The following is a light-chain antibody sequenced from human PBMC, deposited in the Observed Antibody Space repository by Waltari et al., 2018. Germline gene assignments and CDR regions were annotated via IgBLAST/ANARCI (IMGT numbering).Light chain of an antibody. CDR1: QSVGRT. J-gene: IGKJ1*01. V-gene: IGKV3-20*01. Sequence: DIVLTQSPGTLSLSPGERATLSCRASQSVGRTLAWYQQKPGQAPRLLMYGASSRATGTPDRFSSSWSGTDFSLTISRLEPEDFAVYYCQHYVRLPATFGQGTKVEIK. CDR3: QHYVRLPAT. CDR2: GAS.